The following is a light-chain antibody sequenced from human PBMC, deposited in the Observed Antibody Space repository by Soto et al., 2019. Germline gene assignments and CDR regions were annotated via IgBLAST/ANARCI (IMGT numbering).Light chain of an antibody. Sequence: QSALTQPASVSGSPGQSITISCTGTSSDVGGYKYVSWYQQHPGKAPKFIIYAVSNRPSGVSNRFSGSKSGNTASLTISGLQAEDEADYYCSSYTTSRSYVVFGGGTKLTVL. V-gene: IGLV2-14*01. CDR2: AVS. CDR3: SSYTTSRSYVV. CDR1: SSDVGGYKY. J-gene: IGLJ2*01.